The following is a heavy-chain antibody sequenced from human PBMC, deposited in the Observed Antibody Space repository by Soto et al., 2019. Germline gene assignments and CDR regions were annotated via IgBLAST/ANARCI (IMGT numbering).Heavy chain of an antibody. J-gene: IGHJ6*02. D-gene: IGHD3-22*01. CDR1: GFTFSDYY. V-gene: IGHV3-11*06. Sequence: QVQLVESGGGLVKPGGSLRLSCAASGFTFSDYYMSWIRQAPGKGLEWVSYISSSSSYTNYADSVKGRFTISRDNAKNSLYLQMNSLRAEDTAVYYCASTPDISGKYGMDVWGQGTTVTVSS. CDR3: ASTPDISGKYGMDV. CDR2: ISSSSSYT.